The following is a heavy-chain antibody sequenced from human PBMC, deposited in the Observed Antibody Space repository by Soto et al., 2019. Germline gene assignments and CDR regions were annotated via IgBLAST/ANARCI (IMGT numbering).Heavy chain of an antibody. J-gene: IGHJ6*02. CDR3: IQSRCGGDCLQSYASHYYYGMDV. CDR2: IYWDDDK. V-gene: IGHV2-5*02. D-gene: IGHD2-21*02. CDR1: GFSLSTSGVG. Sequence: QITLNESGPPLVKPTQTLTLTCTFSGFSLSTSGVGVGWIRQPPGKALEWLALIYWDDDKRYSPSLRSRLTINKDTAKNQVVLTMTNMDPVDTATYYCIQSRCGGDCLQSYASHYYYGMDVWGQGTTVTVSS.